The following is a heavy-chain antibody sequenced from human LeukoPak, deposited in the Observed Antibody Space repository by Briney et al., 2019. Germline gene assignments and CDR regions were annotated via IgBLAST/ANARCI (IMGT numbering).Heavy chain of an antibody. Sequence: GGSLRLSCTASGFSFGDYGMHWVRQPPGKRLEWVSLITWGGDYTYYADTVKGRFTISRDNSKYSLYLQMNNLTTEDTALYFCAKDKSQFEPTFADYWGQGTLVTVSS. D-gene: IGHD1-14*01. CDR1: GFSFGDYG. CDR3: AKDKSQFEPTFADY. J-gene: IGHJ4*02. V-gene: IGHV3-43*01. CDR2: ITWGGDYT.